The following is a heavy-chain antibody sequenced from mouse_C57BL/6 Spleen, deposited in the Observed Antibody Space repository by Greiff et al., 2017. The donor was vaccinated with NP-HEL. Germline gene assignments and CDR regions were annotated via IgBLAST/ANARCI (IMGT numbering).Heavy chain of an antibody. Sequence: EVMLVESGGDLVKPGGSLKLSCAASGFTFSSYGMSWVRQTPDKRLEWVATISSGGSYTYYPDSVKGRFTISRDNAKNTLYLQMSSLKSEDTAMYYCARYDYVPYYFDYWGQGTTLTVSS. CDR3: ARYDYVPYYFDY. CDR1: GFTFSSYG. V-gene: IGHV5-6*01. CDR2: ISSGGSYT. D-gene: IGHD2-4*01. J-gene: IGHJ2*01.